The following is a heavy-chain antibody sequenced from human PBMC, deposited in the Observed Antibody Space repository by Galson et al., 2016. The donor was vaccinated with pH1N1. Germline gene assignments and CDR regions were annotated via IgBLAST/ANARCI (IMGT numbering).Heavy chain of an antibody. V-gene: IGHV1-46*01. D-gene: IGHD1-26*01. CDR1: GYPFTRYY. Sequence: SVKVSCKASGYPFTRYYFYWVRQAPGQGLEWIGVIDPSNGGTTYAQKFQARVTMTRDTSTSTVYMDLSSLKAEDTAVYYCTRDLGRLRDYWGQGTLVTVSS. J-gene: IGHJ4*02. CDR3: TRDLGRLRDY. CDR2: IDPSNGGT.